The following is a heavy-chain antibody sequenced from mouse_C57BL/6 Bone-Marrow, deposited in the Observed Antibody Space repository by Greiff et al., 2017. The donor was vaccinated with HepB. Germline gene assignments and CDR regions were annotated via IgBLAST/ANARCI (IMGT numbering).Heavy chain of an antibody. CDR1: GFNIKDYY. V-gene: IGHV14-4*01. Sequence: VQLKQSGAELVRPGASVKLSCTASGFNIKDYYMHWVKQRPEQGLEWIGWIDPENGDTEYASKFQGKATITADTSSNTAYLQLSSLTSEDTAVYYCTRRRYYAMDYWGQGTSVTVSS. CDR3: TRRRYYAMDY. CDR2: IDPENGDT. J-gene: IGHJ4*01.